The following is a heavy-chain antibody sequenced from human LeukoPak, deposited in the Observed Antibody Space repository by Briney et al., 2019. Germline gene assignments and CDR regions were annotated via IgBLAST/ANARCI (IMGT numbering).Heavy chain of an antibody. CDR1: GFTFSSYA. V-gene: IGHV3-30*04. J-gene: IGHJ4*02. D-gene: IGHD2-15*01. CDR2: ISYDGSNK. Sequence: GGSLRLSCAASGFTFSSYAMHWVRQAPGKGLEWVAVISYDGSNKYYADSVKGRFTISRDNSKNMLYLQMNSLRAEDTAVYYCARGVGGYWGQGTLVTVSS. CDR3: ARGVGGY.